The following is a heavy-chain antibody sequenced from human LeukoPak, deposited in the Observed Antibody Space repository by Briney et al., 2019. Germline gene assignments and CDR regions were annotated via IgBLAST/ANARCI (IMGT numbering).Heavy chain of an antibody. CDR3: ARRITIFGVAPPGSWFDP. CDR1: GGSSSSYS. D-gene: IGHD3-3*01. CDR2: IYNSGST. Sequence: SETLSLTCSVSGGSSSSYSWNWIRQAPGRGLEWIGYIYNSGSTNYNPSLKSRVTISIDTSQNQISLKVTSVTAADTAVYYCARRITIFGVAPPGSWFDPWGQGTLVTVSS. V-gene: IGHV4-59*08. J-gene: IGHJ5*02.